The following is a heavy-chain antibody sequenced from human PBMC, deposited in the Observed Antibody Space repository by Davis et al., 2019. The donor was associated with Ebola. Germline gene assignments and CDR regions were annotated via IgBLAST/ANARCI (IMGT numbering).Heavy chain of an antibody. CDR2: ISGSGGST. V-gene: IGHV3-23*01. J-gene: IGHJ1*01. CDR1: GFTFSSYA. CDR3: MLAAAQH. D-gene: IGHD6-13*01. Sequence: GESLKISCAASGFTFSSYAMSWVRQAPGKGLEWVSAISGSGGSTYYADSVKGRFTISRDNAKNSLYLQMNSLRAEDTAVYYCMLAAAQHWGQGTLVTVSS.